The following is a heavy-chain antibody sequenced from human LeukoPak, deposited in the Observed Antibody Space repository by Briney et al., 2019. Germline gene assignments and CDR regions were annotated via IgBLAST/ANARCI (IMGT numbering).Heavy chain of an antibody. CDR2: IYYSGST. CDR1: GGSISSSSYY. D-gene: IGHD3-10*01. V-gene: IGHV4-39*07. CDR3: ARDWAYYYGSGSYYYDY. J-gene: IGHJ4*02. Sequence: PSETLSLTCTVSGGSISSSSYYWGWIRQPPGKGLEWIGSIYYSGSTYYNPSLKSRVTISVDTSKNQFSLKLSSVTAADTAVYYCARDWAYYYGSGSYYYDYWGQGTLVTVPS.